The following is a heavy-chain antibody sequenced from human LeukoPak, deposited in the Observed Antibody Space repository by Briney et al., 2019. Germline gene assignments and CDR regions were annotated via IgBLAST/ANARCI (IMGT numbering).Heavy chain of an antibody. V-gene: IGHV4-31*03. J-gene: IGHJ4*02. Sequence: SQTLSLTCTVSGGSISSGGYYWSWIRQHPGKGLEWIGYIYYSGSTYYNPSLKSRVTISVDTSKNQFSLKLSSVTVADTAVYYCARINWNDEGHWGQGTLVTVSS. CDR1: GGSISSGGYY. D-gene: IGHD1-1*01. CDR2: IYYSGST. CDR3: ARINWNDEGH.